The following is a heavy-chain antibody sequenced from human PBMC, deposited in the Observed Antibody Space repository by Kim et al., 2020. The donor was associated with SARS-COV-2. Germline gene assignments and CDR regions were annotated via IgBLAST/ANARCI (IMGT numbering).Heavy chain of an antibody. V-gene: IGHV4-39*01. CDR2: SYYSGST. CDR3: ARLVSLYYGLDV. CDR1: GCSISSSSYY. J-gene: IGHJ6*02. D-gene: IGHD1-20*01. Sequence: SETLSLTCTVSGCSISSSSYYWGWIRQPPGKGLEWIGSSYYSGSTYYNPSLKSRVTISVDTSKNQFSLKLSSVTAADTAVYYCARLVSLYYGLDVWGQG.